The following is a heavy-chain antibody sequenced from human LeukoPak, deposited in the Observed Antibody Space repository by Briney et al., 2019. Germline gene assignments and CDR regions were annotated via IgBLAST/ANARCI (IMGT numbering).Heavy chain of an antibody. CDR3: AKDGASPGIVATIWRPSTYYFDY. Sequence: PGGSLRLSCAASGFTFSSYGMHWVRQAPGKGLEWVAVISYDGSNKYYADPVKGRFTISRDNSKNTLYLQMNSLRAEDTAVYYCAKDGASPGIVATIWRPSTYYFDYWGQGTPVTVSS. D-gene: IGHD5-12*01. CDR2: ISYDGSNK. CDR1: GFTFSSYG. J-gene: IGHJ4*02. V-gene: IGHV3-30*18.